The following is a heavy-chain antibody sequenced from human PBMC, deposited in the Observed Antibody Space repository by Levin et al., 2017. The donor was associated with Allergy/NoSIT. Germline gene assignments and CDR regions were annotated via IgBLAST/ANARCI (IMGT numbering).Heavy chain of an antibody. J-gene: IGHJ4*02. CDR2: ISSTGRTT. CDR3: ARGRGHNDNGGYFLVFYLDY. Sequence: GESLKISCAASGFTFSTYNINWVRQAPGKGLEWVSYISSTGRTTYYADSVKGRFTISRDNAKNSLYLQMNSLRDEDTAVYYCARGRGHNDNGGYFLVFYLDYWGQGTLVTVSS. V-gene: IGHV3-48*02. CDR1: GFTFSTYN. D-gene: IGHD3-22*01.